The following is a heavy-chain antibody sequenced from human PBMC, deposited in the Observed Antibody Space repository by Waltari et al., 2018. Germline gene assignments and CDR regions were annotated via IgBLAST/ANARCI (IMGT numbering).Heavy chain of an antibody. J-gene: IGHJ4*02. CDR3: ARLAFGLDY. CDR1: GFNFSSYW. V-gene: IGHV3-74*01. D-gene: IGHD3-10*01. Sequence: EVQLVESGGGLVQPGGSLRLSCAASGFNFSSYWMPWVRQAPGKGLVLVSRINSDGSSSSYADSVKGRFPISRDNAKNTLYLQMISLRADDTAVYYCARLAFGLDYWGQGTLVTVSS. CDR2: INSDGSSS.